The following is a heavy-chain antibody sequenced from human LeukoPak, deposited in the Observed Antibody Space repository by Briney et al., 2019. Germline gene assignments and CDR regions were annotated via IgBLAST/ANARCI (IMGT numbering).Heavy chain of an antibody. Sequence: GGSLRLSCAASGFTFSNAWMSWVRQAPGKGLEWVGLIRNKLDGGTTDYVAPVKVRFTISRADTRNTLYLQMNSLKSEDTAMYYCASYNARAAFNIWGQGTMVNV. V-gene: IGHV3-15*01. J-gene: IGHJ3*02. CDR3: ASYNARAAFNI. D-gene: IGHD1-14*01. CDR2: IRNKLDGGTT. CDR1: GFTFSNAW.